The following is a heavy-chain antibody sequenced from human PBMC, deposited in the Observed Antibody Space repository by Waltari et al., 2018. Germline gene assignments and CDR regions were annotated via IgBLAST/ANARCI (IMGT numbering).Heavy chain of an antibody. D-gene: IGHD1-1*01. CDR3: ATDTRNPRKQNYYYSMDV. J-gene: IGHJ6*02. V-gene: IGHV1-24*01. Sequence: QVQLVQSGAEVKKPGASVKVSCKVSGYTLTELSMPWVRQAPGKGLEWMGGFDPEDGETIYAQKFQGRVTMTEDTSTDTAYMELSSLRSEDTAVYYCATDTRNPRKQNYYYSMDVWGQGTTVTVSS. CDR1: GYTLTELS. CDR2: FDPEDGET.